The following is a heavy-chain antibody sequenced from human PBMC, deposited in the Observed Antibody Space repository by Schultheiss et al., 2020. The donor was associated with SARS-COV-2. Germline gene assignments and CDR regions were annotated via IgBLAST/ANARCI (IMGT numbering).Heavy chain of an antibody. D-gene: IGHD2-15*01. CDR3: AREGVVGAVTGLDV. J-gene: IGHJ6*02. Sequence: GGSLRLSCAASGFTFSSYGMHWVRQAPGKGLEWVAVTSYDGSNKYYADSVKGRFTISRDNSKNTLYLQMNSLRAEDTAVYYCAREGVVGAVTGLDVWGQGTTVTVSS. CDR2: TSYDGSNK. CDR1: GFTFSSYG. V-gene: IGHV3-30*12.